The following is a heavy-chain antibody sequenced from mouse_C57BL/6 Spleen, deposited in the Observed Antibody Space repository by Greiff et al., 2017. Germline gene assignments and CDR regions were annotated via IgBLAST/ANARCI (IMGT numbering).Heavy chain of an antibody. D-gene: IGHD2-4*01. J-gene: IGHJ4*01. CDR3: ASGIYDYDGRAYYAMDY. V-gene: IGHV1-50*01. Sequence: QVQLQQPGAELVKPGASVKLSCKASGYTFTSYWMQWVKQRPGQGLEWIGEIDPSDSYTNYNQKFKGKATLTVDTSSSTAYMQLSSLTSEDSAVYYCASGIYDYDGRAYYAMDYWGQGTSVTVSS. CDR1: GYTFTSYW. CDR2: IDPSDSYT.